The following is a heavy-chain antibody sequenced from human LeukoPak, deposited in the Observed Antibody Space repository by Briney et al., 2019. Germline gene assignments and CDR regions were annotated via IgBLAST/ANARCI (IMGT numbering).Heavy chain of an antibody. J-gene: IGHJ4*02. CDR3: ARDGYSGSSLFDY. CDR1: GGSISSHF. CDR2: IHYTGST. V-gene: IGHV4-59*11. D-gene: IGHD1-26*01. Sequence: SETLSLTCTISGGSISSHFWSWIRQPPGKGLEWIGYIHYTGSTNYNPSLKSRVTISVDTSKNQFSLKLSSVTAADTAVYYCARDGYSGSSLFDYWGQGTLVTVSS.